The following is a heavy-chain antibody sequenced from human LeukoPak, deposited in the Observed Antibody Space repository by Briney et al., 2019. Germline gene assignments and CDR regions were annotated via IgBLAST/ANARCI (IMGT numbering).Heavy chain of an antibody. CDR3: ARGGGSSWYSSENWFDP. CDR2: IYYSGST. D-gene: IGHD2-15*01. Sequence: SETLSLTCTVSGGSIDSYYWSWIRQPPGKGLEWIGYIYYSGSTNYNPSLKSRVTISVDTSKNQFSLKLSSVTAADTAVYYCARGGGSSWYSSENWFDPWGQGTLVTVSS. CDR1: GGSIDSYY. J-gene: IGHJ5*02. V-gene: IGHV4-59*01.